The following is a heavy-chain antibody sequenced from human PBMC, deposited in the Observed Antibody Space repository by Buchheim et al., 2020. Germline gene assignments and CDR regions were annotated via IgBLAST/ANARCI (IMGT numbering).Heavy chain of an antibody. CDR1: GGTFSSYA. V-gene: IGHV1-69*04. CDR3: ARDPSTVTRHYYYYGMDV. D-gene: IGHD4-17*01. CDR2: IIPILGIA. J-gene: IGHJ6*02. Sequence: QVQLVQSGAEVKKPGSSVKVSCKASGGTFSSYAISWVRQAPGQGLEWMGRIIPILGIANYAQKFQGRVTITADKSTSTAYMELSSLRSEDTAVYYCARDPSTVTRHYYYYGMDVWGQGTT.